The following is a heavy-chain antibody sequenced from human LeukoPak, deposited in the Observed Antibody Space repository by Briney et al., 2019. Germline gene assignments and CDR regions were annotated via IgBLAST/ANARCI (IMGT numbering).Heavy chain of an antibody. Sequence: ASVKVSCKASAYTFTSYDINWVRQATGQGLEWMGWRNPNSGNTGYAQKFQGRVTMTRNTSISTAYMELSSLRSEDTAVYYCARGSIAAAGTEPYWGQGTLVTVSS. D-gene: IGHD6-13*01. V-gene: IGHV1-8*01. CDR2: RNPNSGNT. J-gene: IGHJ4*02. CDR3: ARGSIAAAGTEPY. CDR1: AYTFTSYD.